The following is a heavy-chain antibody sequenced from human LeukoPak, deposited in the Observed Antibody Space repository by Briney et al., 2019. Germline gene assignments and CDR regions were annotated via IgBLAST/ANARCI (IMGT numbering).Heavy chain of an antibody. V-gene: IGHV1-69*04. J-gene: IGHJ6*03. CDR2: IIPVLGVS. D-gene: IGHD6-13*01. Sequence: GSSVKVSCKASGGSFSSYVITWVRQAPGQGLEWMGRIIPVLGVSNFAQKFQGRVTITADKSTNTAYMELTSVTSEDTAVYYCARSYSSSSGGYYYYMDVWGKGTTVTVSS. CDR1: GGSFSSYV. CDR3: ARSYSSSSGGYYYYMDV.